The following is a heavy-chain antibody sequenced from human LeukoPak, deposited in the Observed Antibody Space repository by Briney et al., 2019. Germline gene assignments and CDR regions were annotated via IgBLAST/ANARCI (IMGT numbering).Heavy chain of an antibody. J-gene: IGHJ4*02. CDR3: ARRTLGATYDY. V-gene: IGHV5-51*01. CDR1: GYTFTTYW. CDR2: IYPSDSDT. D-gene: IGHD1-26*01. Sequence: GASLQISCKGSGYTFTTYWIGWVRQPPGKGLEWMGIIYPSDSDTRYSPSFKGQVTISADKSISTAYLQWTTLEASDTAIYYCARRTLGATYDYWGQGTLVTVSS.